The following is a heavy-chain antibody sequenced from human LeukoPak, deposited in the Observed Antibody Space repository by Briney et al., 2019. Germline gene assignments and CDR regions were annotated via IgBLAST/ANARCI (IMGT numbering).Heavy chain of an antibody. CDR3: AKDPGYYDSSGYYSDAFDI. D-gene: IGHD3-22*01. CDR1: GFTFSSNA. Sequence: GGSLRLSCAGSGFTFSSNAMSWVRQAPGKGLEWVSSISDSGDFTYYADSVKGRFTISRDNSKNTLYLQMNSLRAEDTAVYYCAKDPGYYDSSGYYSDAFDIWGQGTMVTASS. V-gene: IGHV3-23*01. CDR2: ISDSGDFT. J-gene: IGHJ3*02.